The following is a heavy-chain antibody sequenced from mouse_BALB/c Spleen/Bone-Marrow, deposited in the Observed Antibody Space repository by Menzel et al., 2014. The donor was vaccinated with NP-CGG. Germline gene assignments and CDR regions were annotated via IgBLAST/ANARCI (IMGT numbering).Heavy chain of an antibody. Sequence: EVQLQHSGAELVKPGASVKLSCTASGFNIKDTYMHWVKQRPEQGLEWIGRIDPANGNTKYDPKFQGKATITADTSSNTAYLQLSSLTSEDTAVYYCARWDGNYIYAMDYWGQGTSVTVSS. J-gene: IGHJ4*01. CDR2: IDPANGNT. CDR3: ARWDGNYIYAMDY. V-gene: IGHV14-3*02. D-gene: IGHD2-1*01. CDR1: GFNIKDTY.